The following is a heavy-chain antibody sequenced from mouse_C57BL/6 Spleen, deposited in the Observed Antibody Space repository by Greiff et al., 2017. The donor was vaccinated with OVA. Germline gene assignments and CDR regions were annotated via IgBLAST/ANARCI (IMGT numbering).Heavy chain of an antibody. CDR2: INPNSGTT. Sequence: VQLQQSGPELVKPGASVKLSCKASGYTFTDYDMNWVKQSTGKGLEWIGVINPNSGTTSYNQKFKGKATLPVDQSSSTAYMQLTSLTSEDSAVYSGANSDYLADWDDYDALDYWGQGTTVTVSS. J-gene: IGHJ4*01. CDR1: GYTFTDYD. V-gene: IGHV1-39*01. CDR3: ANSDYLADWDDYDALDY. D-gene: IGHD4-1*01.